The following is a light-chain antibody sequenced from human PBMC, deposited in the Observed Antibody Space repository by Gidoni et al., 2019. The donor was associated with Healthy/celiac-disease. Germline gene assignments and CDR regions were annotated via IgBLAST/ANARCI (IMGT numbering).Light chain of an antibody. CDR1: QSISSW. Sequence: DIQMTQSPSTLSASVGDRVTITCRASQSISSWLAWYQQKPGKAPKLLIYDSSSLESGVPSRFSGSGSGTEFTLTISSLQPDDFATYYCQQYNSYSLTFGGGTKVEIK. CDR3: QQYNSYSLT. CDR2: DSS. J-gene: IGKJ4*01. V-gene: IGKV1-5*01.